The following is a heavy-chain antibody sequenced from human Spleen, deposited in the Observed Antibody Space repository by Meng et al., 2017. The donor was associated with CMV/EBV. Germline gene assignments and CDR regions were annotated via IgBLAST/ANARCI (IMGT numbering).Heavy chain of an antibody. CDR1: GYTSTSYD. J-gene: IGHJ5*02. V-gene: IGHV1-8*01. D-gene: IGHD4-11*01. Sequence: AGYTSTSYDINWVRQATGQGLEWMGWMNPNSGNTGYAQKFQGRVTMTRNTSISTAYMELSSLRSEDTAVYYCARGLRTVTTSDGFDPWGQGTLVTVSS. CDR2: MNPNSGNT. CDR3: ARGLRTVTTSDGFDP.